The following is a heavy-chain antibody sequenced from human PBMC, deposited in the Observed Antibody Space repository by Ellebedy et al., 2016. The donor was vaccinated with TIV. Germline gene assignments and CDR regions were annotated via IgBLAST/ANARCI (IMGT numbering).Heavy chain of an antibody. CDR1: GYTFASYF. CDR3: ARGDNYYYDSSGYYYSY. D-gene: IGHD3-22*01. Sequence: ASVKVSCKASGYTFASYFLYWVRQAPGQGLEWMGIINPTSGSSNYAQKFQGRVTVTRDTSTSTVYMELSSLRSEDTAVYYCARGDNYYYDSSGYYYSYWGQGTLVTVSS. J-gene: IGHJ4*02. CDR2: INPTSGSS. V-gene: IGHV1-46*01.